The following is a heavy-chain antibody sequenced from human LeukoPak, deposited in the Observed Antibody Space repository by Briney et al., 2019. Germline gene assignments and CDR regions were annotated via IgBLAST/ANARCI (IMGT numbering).Heavy chain of an antibody. D-gene: IGHD3-10*01. CDR3: ARGLYYNSSGRYGMDV. Sequence: SETPSLTCAVYGRSLSGYYWSWIRQPPGKGLECIGEINQSGSTTYNPSLKSRVTISVDTSKNQFSLKLSSVTAADTAVYYCARGLYYNSSGRYGMDVWGQGTTVTVSS. J-gene: IGHJ6*01. V-gene: IGHV4-34*01. CDR2: INQSGST. CDR1: GRSLSGYY.